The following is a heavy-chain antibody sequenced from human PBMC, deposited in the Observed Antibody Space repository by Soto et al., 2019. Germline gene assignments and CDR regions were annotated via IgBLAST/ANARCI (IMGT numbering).Heavy chain of an antibody. D-gene: IGHD6-19*01. CDR3: AHRLEGYVSGWDQVCFDY. CDR2: IYWDDDK. V-gene: IGHV2-5*02. J-gene: IGHJ4*02. Sequence: VSGPTLVNPTQTLTLTCTFSGFSLSTTGVGVGWIRQPPGKALEWLAVIYWDDDKRYSPFLRSRLTISKDTSKNQVVLTMTNMDPVDTATYYCAHRLEGYVSGWDQVCFDYWGQGALVTVSS. CDR1: GFSLSTTGVG.